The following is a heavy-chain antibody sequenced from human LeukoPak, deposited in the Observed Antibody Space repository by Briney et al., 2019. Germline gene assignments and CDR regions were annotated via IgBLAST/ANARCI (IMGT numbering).Heavy chain of an antibody. V-gene: IGHV3-30*03. CDR2: ISYDGSGK. J-gene: IGHJ4*02. CDR1: GFTLSSYG. CDR3: ARDRSNSWTFDY. Sequence: GGSLRLSCAASGFTLSSYGMHWVRQAPGKGLERVALISYDGSGKYYADSVKGRVTISRDSSKNMLYLHMNSLSPEDTAVYYCARDRSNSWTFDYWGQGTLVTVSS. D-gene: IGHD6-13*01.